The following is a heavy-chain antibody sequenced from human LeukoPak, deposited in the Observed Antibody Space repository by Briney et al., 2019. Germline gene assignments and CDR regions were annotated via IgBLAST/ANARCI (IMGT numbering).Heavy chain of an antibody. V-gene: IGHV1-69*02. CDR3: ARSYGVGAFDI. D-gene: IGHD3-10*01. CDR1: GGTFSSYT. CDR2: IIPILGIA. Sequence: ASVTVSCKASGGTFSSYTISWVRQAPGQGLEWMGRIIPILGIANYAQKFQGRVTITADKSTSTAYMELSSLRSEDTAVYYCARSYGVGAFDIWGQGTMVTVSS. J-gene: IGHJ3*02.